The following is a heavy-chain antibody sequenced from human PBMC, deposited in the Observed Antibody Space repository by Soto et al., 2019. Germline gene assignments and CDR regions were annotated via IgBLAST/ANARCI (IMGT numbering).Heavy chain of an antibody. Sequence: QVQLQESGPGLVKPSETLSLTCTVSGGSISSYYWSWIRQPPGKGLEWIGYIYYSGSTNYNPSLKSRVTISVDTSKNQFSLKLSSVTAADTAVYYCARCVSSGWNTYSYYGMDVWGQGTTVTVSS. V-gene: IGHV4-59*01. CDR3: ARCVSSGWNTYSYYGMDV. D-gene: IGHD6-19*01. CDR1: GGSISSYY. J-gene: IGHJ6*02. CDR2: IYYSGST.